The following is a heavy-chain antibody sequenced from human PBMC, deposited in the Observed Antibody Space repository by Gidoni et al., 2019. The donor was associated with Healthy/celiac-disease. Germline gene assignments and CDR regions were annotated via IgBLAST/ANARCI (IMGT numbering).Heavy chain of an antibody. D-gene: IGHD6-13*01. V-gene: IGHV3-74*01. CDR3: ARGPYSSSWYYFDY. CDR2: INSDGSST. Sequence: LVWVSRINSDGSSTSYADSVKGRFTISRDNAKNTLYLQMNSLRAEDTAVYYCARGPYSSSWYYFDYWGQGTLVTVSS. J-gene: IGHJ4*02.